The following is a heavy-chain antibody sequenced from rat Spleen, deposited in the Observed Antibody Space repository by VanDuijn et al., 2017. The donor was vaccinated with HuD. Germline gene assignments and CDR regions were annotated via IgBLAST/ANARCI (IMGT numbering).Heavy chain of an antibody. V-gene: IGHV5-20*01. CDR3: TRGGNYALDA. J-gene: IGHJ4*01. Sequence: EVQLVESGGGLVRPGGSLKLSCSVSGFTFSNFDMAWVRQAPTKGLEWVASISYDGGSTYYRDSVKGRFTVSRDNAQNTLYLQMNSLRSEDTATYYCTRGGNYALDAWGQGASVTVSS. CDR2: ISYDGGST. D-gene: IGHD1-10*01. CDR1: GFTFSNFD.